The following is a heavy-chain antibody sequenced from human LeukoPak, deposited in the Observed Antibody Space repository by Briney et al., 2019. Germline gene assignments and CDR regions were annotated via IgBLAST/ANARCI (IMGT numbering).Heavy chain of an antibody. CDR1: GYTFTSHW. D-gene: IGHD6-13*01. Sequence: ASVNVSCKASGYTFTSHWIQWVRQAPGQGLEWLGLINPSDGSIAYAHRFQGRVTMTRDTSTSIVYMDLSSLRSEDTAVYYCAKAPRNSSTMLDYWGQGTLLTVSS. CDR3: AKAPRNSSTMLDY. J-gene: IGHJ4*02. V-gene: IGHV1-46*01. CDR2: INPSDGSI.